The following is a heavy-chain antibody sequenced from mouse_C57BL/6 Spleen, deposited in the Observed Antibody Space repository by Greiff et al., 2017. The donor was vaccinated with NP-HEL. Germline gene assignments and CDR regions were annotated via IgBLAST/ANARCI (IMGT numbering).Heavy chain of an antibody. V-gene: IGHV1-81*01. CDR2: IYPRSGNT. Sequence: VMLVESGAELARPGASVKLSCKASGYTFTSYGISWVKQRTGQGLEWIGEIYPRSGNTYYNEKFKGKATLTADKSSSTAYMELRSLTSEDSAVYICARTGTEGFAYWGQGTLVTVSA. CDR1: GYTFTSYG. J-gene: IGHJ3*01. D-gene: IGHD4-1*01. CDR3: ARTGTEGFAY.